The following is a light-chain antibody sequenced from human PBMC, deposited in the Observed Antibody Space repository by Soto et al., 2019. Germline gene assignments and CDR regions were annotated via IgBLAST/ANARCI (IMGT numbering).Light chain of an antibody. Sequence: EIVMTQSPVTLSVSPGERATLSCRASHDVSSRLAWYQQKPGQAPRLLIYDASTRATGLPARFSGSGSGTEFTLTISSLQSEDFAVYYCQHYTNWTLTFGGGTKVDIK. CDR1: HDVSSR. CDR3: QHYTNWTLT. CDR2: DAS. V-gene: IGKV3-15*01. J-gene: IGKJ4*01.